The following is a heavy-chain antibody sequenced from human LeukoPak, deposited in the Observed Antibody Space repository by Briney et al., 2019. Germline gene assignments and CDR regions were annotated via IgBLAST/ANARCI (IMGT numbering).Heavy chain of an antibody. CDR2: ISSSSSYI. V-gene: IGHV3-21*01. J-gene: IGHJ3*02. Sequence: GGSLRLSCAASGFTFSSYSMNWVRQAPGKGLEWVSSISSSSSYIYYADSVKGRFAISRDNAKNSLYLQMNSLRAEDTAVYYCARVRQLWLPDAFDIWGQGTMVTVSS. CDR1: GFTFSSYS. D-gene: IGHD5-18*01. CDR3: ARVRQLWLPDAFDI.